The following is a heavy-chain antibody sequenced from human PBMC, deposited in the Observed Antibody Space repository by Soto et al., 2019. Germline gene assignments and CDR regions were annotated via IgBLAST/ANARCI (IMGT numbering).Heavy chain of an antibody. J-gene: IGHJ4*02. V-gene: IGHV3-9*01. CDR2: ISWNSGSI. D-gene: IGHD3-22*01. CDR1: GFTFDDYA. Sequence: RRLSCAASGFTFDDYAMHWVRQVPGRGLEWVSGISWNSGSIGYADSVKGRFTISRDNAKNSVYLQMNSLRAEDTAFYYCVKDFYTFGAPDRSGYSGGRSPLDYWGQGTLVTVSS. CDR3: VKDFYTFGAPDRSGYSGGRSPLDY.